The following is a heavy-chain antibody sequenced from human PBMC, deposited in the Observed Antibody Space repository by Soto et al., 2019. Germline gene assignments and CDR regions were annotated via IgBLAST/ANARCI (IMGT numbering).Heavy chain of an antibody. D-gene: IGHD3-3*01. Sequence: GGSLRLSCAASGFTFSSYAMHWVRQAPGKGLEWVAVISYDGSNKYYADSVKGRFTISRDNSKNTLYLQMNSLRAEDTAVYYCARDHNDFWSGYRSGMDVWGQGTTVTVSS. CDR2: ISYDGSNK. J-gene: IGHJ6*02. CDR3: ARDHNDFWSGYRSGMDV. V-gene: IGHV3-30-3*01. CDR1: GFTFSSYA.